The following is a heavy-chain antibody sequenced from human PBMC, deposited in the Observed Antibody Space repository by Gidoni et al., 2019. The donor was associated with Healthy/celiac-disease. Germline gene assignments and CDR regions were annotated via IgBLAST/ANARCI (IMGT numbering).Heavy chain of an antibody. CDR2: IYPGDSDT. Sequence: EVQLVQSGAEVKKPGESLKISCKGSGYSFTSYWIGWVRQMPGKGLEWMGIIYPGDSDTRYSQSFQGQVTISADTSISTAYLQWSRLKASDTAMYYCARQHVRGVMAPDDAFDIWGQGTMVTVSS. J-gene: IGHJ3*02. V-gene: IGHV5-51*01. CDR1: GYSFTSYW. CDR3: ARQHVRGVMAPDDAFDI. D-gene: IGHD3-10*02.